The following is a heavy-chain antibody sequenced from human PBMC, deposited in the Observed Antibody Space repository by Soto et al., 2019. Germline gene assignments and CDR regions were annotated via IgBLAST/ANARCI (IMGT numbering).Heavy chain of an antibody. V-gene: IGHV4-31*03. J-gene: IGHJ6*02. CDR2: IYNSGSS. D-gene: IGHD3-10*01. CDR1: GDSISRNGYF. Sequence: SETLSLTCTVSGDSISRNGYFWTWIRQHPGKGLEWIGYIYNSGSSYYNPSLKSRVIISVDTSKNHFSLNLTAVTAADTAVYCCARGTMLRGPGYYYAMDVWGQGTTVTVSS. CDR3: ARGTMLRGPGYYYAMDV.